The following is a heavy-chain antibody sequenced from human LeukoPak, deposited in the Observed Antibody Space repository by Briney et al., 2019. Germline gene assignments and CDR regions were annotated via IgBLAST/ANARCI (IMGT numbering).Heavy chain of an antibody. CDR3: ARLPRRPRPRTTVVTPPP. V-gene: IGHV4-34*01. J-gene: IGHJ5*02. Sequence: SETLSLTCAVYGGSFSGYYWSWIRQPPGKGLEWIGEINHSGSTNYNPSLKSRVTISVDTSKNQFSLKLSSVTAADTAVYYCARLPRRPRPRTTVVTPPPWGQGTLVTVSS. D-gene: IGHD4-23*01. CDR2: INHSGST. CDR1: GGSFSGYY.